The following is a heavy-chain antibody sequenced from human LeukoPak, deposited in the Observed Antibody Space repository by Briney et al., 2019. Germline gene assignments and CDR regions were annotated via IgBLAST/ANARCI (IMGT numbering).Heavy chain of an antibody. D-gene: IGHD1-1*01. Sequence: ASVKVSCKASGYTFTSYYMHWVRQAPGQGLEWMGIINPSGGSTSYAQKFQGRVTMTRDMSTSTVYMELSSLRSEDTAMYYCARLGRNWNDTFDAFDIWGQGTMVTVSS. J-gene: IGHJ3*02. CDR3: ARLGRNWNDTFDAFDI. V-gene: IGHV1-46*01. CDR2: INPSGGST. CDR1: GYTFTSYY.